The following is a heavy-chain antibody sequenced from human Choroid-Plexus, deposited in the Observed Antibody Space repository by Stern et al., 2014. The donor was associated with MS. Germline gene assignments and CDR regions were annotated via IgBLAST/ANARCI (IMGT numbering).Heavy chain of an antibody. D-gene: IGHD2/OR15-2a*01. Sequence: VQLVQSGGGVVQPGRPLRLSCVASGFTFGSCAMHWVRQAPGKGLGWVGGVSYDGSNKYYADSVKGRFTISRDNSQNTLYMQMSSLRPEDTAVYYCAKDRQYLTYFFDHWGQGSLVTVSS. J-gene: IGHJ5*02. CDR2: VSYDGSNK. CDR1: GFTFGSCA. V-gene: IGHV3-30*18. CDR3: AKDRQYLTYFFDH.